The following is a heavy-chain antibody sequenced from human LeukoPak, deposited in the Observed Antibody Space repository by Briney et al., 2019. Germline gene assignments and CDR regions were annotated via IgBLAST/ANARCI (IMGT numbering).Heavy chain of an antibody. V-gene: IGHV3-66*01. CDR1: GFTVSSNY. J-gene: IGHJ4*02. Sequence: GGSLGLSCAASGFTVSSNYMSWIRQAPGKGLEWVSVIYSGGSTYYADSVKGRFTISRDNSKNTLYLQMNSLRAEDTAVYYCWVYDFWSGYRPSRPQIDYWGQGTLVTVSS. D-gene: IGHD3-3*01. CDR2: IYSGGST. CDR3: WVYDFWSGYRPSRPQIDY.